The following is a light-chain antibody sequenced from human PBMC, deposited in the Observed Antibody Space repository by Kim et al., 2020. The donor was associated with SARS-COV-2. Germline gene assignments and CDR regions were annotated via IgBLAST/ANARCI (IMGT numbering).Light chain of an antibody. J-gene: IGLJ2*01. CDR1: RGSIGSNY. CDR3: QSYDSSNVV. V-gene: IGLV6-57*03. CDR2: EDD. Sequence: GKTVIIACTRSRGSIGSNYVRWYQQRPGSAPTTVIFEDDQRPSGVPDRFSGSIDSSSNSASLTISGLKTEDEADYYCQSYDSSNVVFGGGTQLTVL.